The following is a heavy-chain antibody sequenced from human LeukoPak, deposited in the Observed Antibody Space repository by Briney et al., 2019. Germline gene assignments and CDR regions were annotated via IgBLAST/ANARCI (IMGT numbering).Heavy chain of an antibody. Sequence: GGSLRLSCAASGFTFSSYSMNWVRQAPGKGLEWVSSISSSSSYIYYADSVKGRFTISRDNAKNSLYLQMNSLRAEDTAVYYCARASKQQLVRGAFDIWGQGTMVTVSS. CDR2: ISSSSSYI. CDR1: GFTFSSYS. J-gene: IGHJ3*02. CDR3: ARASKQQLVRGAFDI. D-gene: IGHD6-13*01. V-gene: IGHV3-21*01.